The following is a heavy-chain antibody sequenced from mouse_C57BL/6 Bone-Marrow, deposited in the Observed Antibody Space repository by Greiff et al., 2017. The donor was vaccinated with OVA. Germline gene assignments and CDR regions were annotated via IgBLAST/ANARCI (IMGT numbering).Heavy chain of an antibody. D-gene: IGHD1-1*01. CDR1: GYTFTSYW. V-gene: IGHV1-61*01. Sequence: QVHVKQPGAELVRPGSSVKLSCKASGYTFTSYWMDWVKQRPGQGLEWIGNIYPSDSETHYNQKFKDKATLTVDKSSSTAYMQLSSLTSEDSAVYYCARFYYGSSFDYWGQGTTLTVSS. J-gene: IGHJ2*01. CDR2: IYPSDSET. CDR3: ARFYYGSSFDY.